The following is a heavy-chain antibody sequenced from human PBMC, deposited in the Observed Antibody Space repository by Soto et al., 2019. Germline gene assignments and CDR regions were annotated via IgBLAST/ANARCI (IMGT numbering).Heavy chain of an antibody. CDR2: FYYTGST. V-gene: IGHV4-61*01. J-gene: IGHJ4*02. CDR3: ARSMHYSDGSNYSPFDY. Sequence: QVQLQESGPGLVKPSETLSLTCTVSGGSVSSSNYYWSWIRQPPGKGLEWIGYFYYTGSTNYNPSLKSRVTISIDASKNQFSLRLSSVTAADTAVYYCARSMHYSDGSNYSPFDYWGQGTLVTVSS. CDR1: GGSVSSSNYY. D-gene: IGHD3-22*01.